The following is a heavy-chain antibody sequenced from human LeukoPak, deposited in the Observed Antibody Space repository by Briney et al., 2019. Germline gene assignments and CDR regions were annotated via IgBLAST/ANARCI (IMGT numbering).Heavy chain of an antibody. CDR3: ARAGERGYNGYDDAFDI. J-gene: IGHJ3*02. CDR1: GGSISSYY. D-gene: IGHD5-12*01. CDR2: IYDSGST. V-gene: IGHV4-59*01. Sequence: SETLSLTCTVSGGSISSYYWSWIRQPPGKGLEWIGYIYDSGSTKYNPSLKSRLTISVDTSKNQFSLKLSSVTAADTAIYYCARAGERGYNGYDDAFDIWGQGTMVTVSS.